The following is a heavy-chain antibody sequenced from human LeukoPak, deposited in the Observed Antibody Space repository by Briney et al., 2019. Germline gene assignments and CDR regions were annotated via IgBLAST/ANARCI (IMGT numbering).Heavy chain of an antibody. D-gene: IGHD6-19*01. V-gene: IGHV4-39*01. CDR3: ARIPTNAVPSAHNGFDI. CDR2: IFYTGST. CDR1: GGSISSNDHF. J-gene: IGHJ3*02. Sequence: SETLSLTCTVSGGSISSNDHFWGWIRPPPGKELEWIANIFYTGSTFYNPSLKSRVTISVDTSSNQFSLRLDSVTAADTSIYYCARIPTNAVPSAHNGFDIWGQGTMLTVSS.